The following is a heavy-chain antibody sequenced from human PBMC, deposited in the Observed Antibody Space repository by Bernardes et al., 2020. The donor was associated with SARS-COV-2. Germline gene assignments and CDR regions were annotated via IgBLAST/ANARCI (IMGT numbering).Heavy chain of an antibody. J-gene: IGHJ6*02. CDR3: ARGVQGVIITSPYYYGMDV. Sequence: SETLSLTCTVSGGSITTHYWSCIRQPPGKVREWNGYSYDSGSTNYNPSLNSRVTMSVDTSKNQFSLKLSSVTAADTAVYYCARGVQGVIITSPYYYGMDVWGQGTTVTVSS. V-gene: IGHV4-59*11. CDR2: SYDSGST. D-gene: IGHD3-10*01. CDR1: GGSITTHY.